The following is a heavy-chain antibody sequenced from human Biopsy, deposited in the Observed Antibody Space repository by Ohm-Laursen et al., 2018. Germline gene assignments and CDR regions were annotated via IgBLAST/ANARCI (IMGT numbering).Heavy chain of an antibody. CDR3: SRGRTHLLPDHDWFDP. J-gene: IGHJ5*02. V-gene: IGHV3-21*06. Sequence: SLSLSFTASGFSLRNFTINWVCQPQGTGLERVSTISRCDSHILYAETLKGRFTSTRDNGKNSVYLQMNSFIVEDPGVYYCSRGRTHLLPDHDWFDPWGQGTLVTVSS. CDR1: GFSLRNFT. D-gene: IGHD1-14*01. CDR2: ISRCDSHI.